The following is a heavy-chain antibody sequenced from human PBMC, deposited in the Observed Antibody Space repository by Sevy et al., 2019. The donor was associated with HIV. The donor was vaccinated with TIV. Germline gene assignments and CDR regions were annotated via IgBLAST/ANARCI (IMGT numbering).Heavy chain of an antibody. CDR3: ARDAPITIFGVVTSDSAFDI. V-gene: IGHV1-69*13. CDR2: MIPIFGTA. Sequence: ASVKVSCKASGGTFSSYAISWVRQAPGQGLEWMGGMIPIFGTANYAQKFQGRVTITADESTSTAYMELSSLRSEDTAVYYCARDAPITIFGVVTSDSAFDIWGQGTMVTVSS. D-gene: IGHD3-3*01. CDR1: GGTFSSYA. J-gene: IGHJ3*02.